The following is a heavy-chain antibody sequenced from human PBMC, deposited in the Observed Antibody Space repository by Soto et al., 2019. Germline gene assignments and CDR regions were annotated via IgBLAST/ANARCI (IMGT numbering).Heavy chain of an antibody. CDR2: INHSGST. Sequence: SETLSLTCAVYGGSFSGYYWRWIRQPPGKGLEWIGEINHSGSTNYNPSLKSRVTISVDTSKNQFSLKLSSVTAADTAVYYCAISLQNHYDFWSGYYYYGMDVWGQGTTVTVSS. CDR3: AISLQNHYDFWSGYYYYGMDV. D-gene: IGHD3-3*01. V-gene: IGHV4-34*01. CDR1: GGSFSGYY. J-gene: IGHJ6*02.